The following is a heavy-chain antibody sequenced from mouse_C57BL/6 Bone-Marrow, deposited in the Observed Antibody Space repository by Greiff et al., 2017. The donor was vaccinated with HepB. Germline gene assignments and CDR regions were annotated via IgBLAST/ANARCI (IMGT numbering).Heavy chain of an antibody. D-gene: IGHD1-1*01. V-gene: IGHV3-1*01. J-gene: IGHJ2*01. Sequence: EVKLMESGPGMVKPSQSLSLTCTVTGYSITSGYEWHWIRHFPGNKLEWMGYISYSGSTNYNPSLKSRISITHDTSKNHFFLKLNSVTTEATATYYGARHSTYWYYFDYWGQGTTLTVSS. CDR3: ARHSTYWYYFDY. CDR1: GYSITSGYE. CDR2: ISYSGST.